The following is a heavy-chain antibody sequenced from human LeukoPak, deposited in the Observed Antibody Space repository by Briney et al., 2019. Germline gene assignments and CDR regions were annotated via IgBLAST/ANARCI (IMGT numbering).Heavy chain of an antibody. CDR1: GFTFSSYA. Sequence: GGSLRLSCAASGFTFSSYAMSWVRQAPGKGLEWVSAISGSGGSTYYADSVKGRFTISRDNSKNTLYLQMNSLRAEDTAVYYCAGAQFIIQYYYGMDVWGQGTTVTVSS. CDR2: ISGSGGST. CDR3: AGAQFIIQYYYGMDV. J-gene: IGHJ6*02. D-gene: IGHD1-1*01. V-gene: IGHV3-23*01.